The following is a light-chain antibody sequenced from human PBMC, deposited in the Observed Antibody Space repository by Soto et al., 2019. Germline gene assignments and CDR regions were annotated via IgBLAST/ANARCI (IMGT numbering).Light chain of an antibody. CDR3: QQYNNWWT. J-gene: IGKJ1*01. V-gene: IGKV3-15*01. CDR2: GAS. CDR1: QSVSSN. Sequence: EIVMTQSPATLSVSPGERATLSCRASQSVSSNLAWYQQKPGQAPRLLIYGASPRATGIPARFSGSGSGTEFTLTIRSLQSEDFAVYYCQQYNNWWTFGQGTKVEIK.